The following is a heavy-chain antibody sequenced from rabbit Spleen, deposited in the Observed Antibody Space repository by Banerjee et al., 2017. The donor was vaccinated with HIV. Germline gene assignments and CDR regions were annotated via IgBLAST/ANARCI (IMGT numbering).Heavy chain of an antibody. CDR2: IAGGSSDFT. J-gene: IGHJ4*01. D-gene: IGHD1-1*01. Sequence: QSLEESGGDLVKPGASLTLTCTASGFSFSSNDYICWVRQAPGKGLEWIACIAGGSSDFTYSATWAKGRFTISSHNAQNTLYLQLNSLTVADTATYFCVRGPSDSGYYDYLNLWGPGTLVTVS. CDR1: GFSFSSNDY. CDR3: VRGPSDSGYYDYLNL. V-gene: IGHV1S40*01.